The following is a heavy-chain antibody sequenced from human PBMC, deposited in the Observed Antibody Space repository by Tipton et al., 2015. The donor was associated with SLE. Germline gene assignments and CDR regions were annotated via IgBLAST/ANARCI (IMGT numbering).Heavy chain of an antibody. CDR3: ARSSWYSSSPSEY. D-gene: IGHD6-13*01. Sequence: LRLSCTVSGGSISSSSYYWGWIRQPPGKGLEWIGEINHSGSTNYNPSLKSRVTISVDTSKNQFSLKLSSVTAADTAVYYCARSSWYSSSPSEYWGQGTLVTVSS. V-gene: IGHV4-39*07. CDR1: GGSISSSSYY. J-gene: IGHJ4*02. CDR2: INHSGST.